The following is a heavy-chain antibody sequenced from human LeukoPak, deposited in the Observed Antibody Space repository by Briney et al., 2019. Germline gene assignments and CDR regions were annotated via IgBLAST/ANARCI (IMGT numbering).Heavy chain of an antibody. Sequence: ASVKVSCKASVYTFTSYDINWVRQATGQGLEWMGWMNSNSGNTGYAQKFQGRVTMTRNTSISTAYMELSSLRSDETAVYYSARGPISYYYAPLDYWGQGNLVTVSS. CDR2: MNSNSGNT. V-gene: IGHV1-8*01. CDR1: VYTFTSYD. D-gene: IGHD3-10*01. CDR3: ARGPISYYYAPLDY. J-gene: IGHJ4*02.